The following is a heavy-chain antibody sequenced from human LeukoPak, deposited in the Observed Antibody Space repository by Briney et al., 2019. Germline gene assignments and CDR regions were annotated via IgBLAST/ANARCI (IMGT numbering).Heavy chain of an antibody. Sequence: SETLSLTCAVYGGSFSGYYWSWIRQPPGKGLEWLGEINHSGSTNYNPSLKSRVTISVDTSKNQFSLKLSSVTAADTAVYYCARGQAATVTTSFDYWGQGTLVTVSS. CDR1: GGSFSGYY. CDR2: INHSGST. V-gene: IGHV4-34*01. D-gene: IGHD4-17*01. CDR3: ARGQAATVTTSFDY. J-gene: IGHJ4*02.